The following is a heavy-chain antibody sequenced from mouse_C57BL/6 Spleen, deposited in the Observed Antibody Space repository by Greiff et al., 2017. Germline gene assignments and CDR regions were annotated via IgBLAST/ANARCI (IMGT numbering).Heavy chain of an antibody. CDR1: GYTFTSYW. V-gene: IGHV1-50*01. J-gene: IGHJ1*03. Sequence: QVQLQQPGAELVKPGASVKLSCKASGYTFTSYWMQWVKQRPGQGLEWIGEIDPSDSYTNYHQKFKGKATLTVDTSSSTAYMQLSSLASEESAVYYCAKAGPYYGNPRRYCDVWGKGTTVTVSS. CDR3: AKAGPYYGNPRRYCDV. D-gene: IGHD2-10*01. CDR2: IDPSDSYT.